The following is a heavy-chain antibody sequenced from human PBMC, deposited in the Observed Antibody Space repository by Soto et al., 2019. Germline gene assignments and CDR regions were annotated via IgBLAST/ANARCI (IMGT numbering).Heavy chain of an antibody. CDR3: ARDRRAAAGYYYGMDV. J-gene: IGHJ6*02. CDR2: ISYDGSNK. Sequence: QVQLVESGGGVVQPGRSLRLSCAASGFTFSSYAMHWVRQAPGKGLEWVAVISYDGSNKYYADSVKGRFTISRDNSKNTLYLQMNSLRAEDTAVYYCARDRRAAAGYYYGMDVWGQGTTVTVS. CDR1: GFTFSSYA. V-gene: IGHV3-30-3*01. D-gene: IGHD6-13*01.